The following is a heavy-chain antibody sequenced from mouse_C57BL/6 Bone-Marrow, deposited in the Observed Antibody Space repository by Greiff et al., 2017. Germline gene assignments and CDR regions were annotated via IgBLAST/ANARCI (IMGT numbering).Heavy chain of an antibody. CDR1: GFNIKNTY. D-gene: IGHD2-4*01. Sequence: EVPLQQSVAELVRPGASVKLSCKASGFNIKNTYMHWVKQRPEQCLEWIGKIDPANGNTKYAQKFQGKATMTADTSSNTAYLQLSSLTSEDTAIYYCARAYYDERGYFDYWGQGTTLTVSS. V-gene: IGHV14-3*01. CDR2: IDPANGNT. J-gene: IGHJ2*01. CDR3: ARAYYDERGYFDY.